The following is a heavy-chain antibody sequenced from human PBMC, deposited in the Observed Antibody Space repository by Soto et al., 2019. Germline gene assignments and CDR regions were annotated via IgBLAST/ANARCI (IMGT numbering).Heavy chain of an antibody. CDR3: VRGLYNEVWEYYFDY. D-gene: IGHD3-3*01. CDR2: INQDGSGK. V-gene: IGHV3-7*01. CDR1: GFTFSSYW. Sequence: EVQLVESGGVLVQPGGSLRLSCAGSGFTFSSYWMSWVRQAPGKGLEWVANINQDGSGKYYGDSVRGRFNLSRDNAENVLFLQMNSPRVEDTAVYYCVRGLYNEVWEYYFDYWGQGTLVTVSS. J-gene: IGHJ4*02.